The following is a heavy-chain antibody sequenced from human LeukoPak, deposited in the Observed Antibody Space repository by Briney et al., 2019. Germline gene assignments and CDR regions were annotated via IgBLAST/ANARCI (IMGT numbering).Heavy chain of an antibody. CDR3: ARVGRGNSFKVYYFDY. D-gene: IGHD5-18*01. J-gene: IGHJ4*02. CDR2: INPNSGGT. CDR1: GFTFTDSF. V-gene: IGHV1-2*02. Sequence: ASVKVSCKASGFTFTDSFMHWVRQAPGQGLEWLGWINPNSGGTNYAQKFQDRITMTRDTSTSTVYMELTSLRSDDTAVYYCARVGRGNSFKVYYFDYWGQGTLVTVSS.